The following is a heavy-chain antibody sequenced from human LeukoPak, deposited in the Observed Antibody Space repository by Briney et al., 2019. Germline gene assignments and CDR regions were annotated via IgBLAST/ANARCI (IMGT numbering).Heavy chain of an antibody. CDR3: ARVHDYGDYLIYY. V-gene: IGHV4-59*08. D-gene: IGHD4-17*01. J-gene: IGHJ4*02. Sequence: SETLSLTCTVSGGSISSYYWSWIRQPPGKGLEWIGYIYYSGSTNYNPSLKSRVTISVDTSKNQFSLKLSSVTAADTAVYYCARVHDYGDYLIYYWGQGTLVTVSS. CDR1: GGSISSYY. CDR2: IYYSGST.